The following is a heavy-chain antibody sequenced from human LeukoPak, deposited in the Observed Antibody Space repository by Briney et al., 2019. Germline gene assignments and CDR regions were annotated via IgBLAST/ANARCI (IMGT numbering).Heavy chain of an antibody. J-gene: IGHJ4*02. Sequence: QPGGSLRLSCSASGFTFSTLPMHWVRQAPGKGLEYVSGSSSNGGSTYYADSAKGRFTISRDNSKNTLYLQMSSLRPEDTAVYYCVNQISGWVYWGQGTLVTVSS. CDR2: SSSNGGST. D-gene: IGHD6-19*01. CDR1: GFTFSTLP. CDR3: VNQISGWVY. V-gene: IGHV3-64D*06.